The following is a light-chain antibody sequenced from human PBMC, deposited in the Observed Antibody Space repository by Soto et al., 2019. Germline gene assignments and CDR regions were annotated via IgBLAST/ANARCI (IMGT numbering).Light chain of an antibody. Sequence: IVLTQSPGTLSLSPGERATLSWKASQSVSNTYLAWYQKKPGQAPRLIIYEASNRATGIPARFSGSGSCTDLTLTISSLETEDYAVYYCQQRSPWLMYTFGQGTKVDIK. CDR2: EAS. J-gene: IGKJ2*01. CDR1: QSVSNTY. V-gene: IGKV3-11*01. CDR3: QQRSPWLMYT.